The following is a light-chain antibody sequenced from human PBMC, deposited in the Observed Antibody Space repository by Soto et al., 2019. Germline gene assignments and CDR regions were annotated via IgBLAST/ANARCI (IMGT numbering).Light chain of an antibody. CDR3: QQANTFPFT. V-gene: IGKV1-12*01. CDR2: AAT. J-gene: IGKJ3*01. CDR1: QDISSL. Sequence: IQMTQSPSSVSASVGDRVTITCRASQDISSLLAWYQHKPGKAPKLLIYAATTLQRGVPSRFSGSESGTAFTLTISSLPPDDFGTNYCQQANTFPFTFGHGTK.